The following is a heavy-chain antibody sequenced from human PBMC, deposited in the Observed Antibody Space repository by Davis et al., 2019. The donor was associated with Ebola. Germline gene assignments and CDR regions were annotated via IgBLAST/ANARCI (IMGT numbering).Heavy chain of an antibody. CDR2: ISAYNGQI. CDR1: GYTFTSYG. CDR3: AKDSSSWAYYDSAGYPFDH. J-gene: IGHJ4*02. Sequence: VSVKVSCKTSGYTFTSYGISWLRQAPGQGLEWMGWISAYNGQIKYAQKFEGRVTMTTDTSTNTGYMELRSLKSDDTAMYYCAKDSSSWAYYDSAGYPFDHWGQGTLVTVSS. V-gene: IGHV1-18*01. D-gene: IGHD6-13*01.